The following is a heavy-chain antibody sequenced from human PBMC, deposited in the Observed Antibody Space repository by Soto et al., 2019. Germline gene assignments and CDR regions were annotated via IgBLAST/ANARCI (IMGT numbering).Heavy chain of an antibody. D-gene: IGHD5-18*01. J-gene: IGHJ5*02. CDR1: GYTFTGYY. V-gene: IGHV1-2*04. CDR3: ARDHSGRYSYGFGWFDP. CDR2: INPNSGGT. Sequence: ASVKVSCKASGYTFTGYYMHWVRQAPGQGLEWMGWINPNSGGTNYAQKFQGWVTMTRDTSISTAYMELSRLRSDDTAVYYCARDHSGRYSYGFGWFDPWGQGTLVTVSS.